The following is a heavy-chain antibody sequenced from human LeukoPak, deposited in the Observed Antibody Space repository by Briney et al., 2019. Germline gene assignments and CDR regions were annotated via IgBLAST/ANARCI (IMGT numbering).Heavy chain of an antibody. Sequence: GGSLRLSCAASGFTVSSNYMSWVRQAPGKGLEWVSVIYSGGSTYYADSVKGRFTISRDNSKNTLYLQMNSLRAEDTAVYYCARACYDFWSGSGGYFDYWGQGTLVTVSS. D-gene: IGHD3-3*01. CDR2: IYSGGST. V-gene: IGHV3-53*01. CDR3: ARACYDFWSGSGGYFDY. J-gene: IGHJ4*02. CDR1: GFTVSSNY.